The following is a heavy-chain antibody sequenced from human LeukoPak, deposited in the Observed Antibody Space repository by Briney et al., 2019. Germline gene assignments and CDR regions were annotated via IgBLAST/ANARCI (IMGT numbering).Heavy chain of an antibody. Sequence: SQTLSLTCAISGDSVSSNSAAWNWIRQSPSRGLEWLGRTFYRSKWYHEYVESVKSRIIINPDTSKNQFSLQLNSVTPEDTAVYYCARQTTGDYWGQGTLVTVSS. V-gene: IGHV6-1*01. J-gene: IGHJ4*02. CDR2: TFYRSKWYH. CDR3: ARQTTGDY. CDR1: GDSVSSNSAA. D-gene: IGHD1-7*01.